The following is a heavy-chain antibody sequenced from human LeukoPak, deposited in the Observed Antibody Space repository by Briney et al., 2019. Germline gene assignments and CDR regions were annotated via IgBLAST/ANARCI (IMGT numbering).Heavy chain of an antibody. CDR1: GFTFSSYW. CDR2: IEHDGSED. V-gene: IGHV3-7*01. CDR3: ARDLNWETY. J-gene: IGHJ4*02. Sequence: GGSLKLSCAASGFTFSSYWMTWVRQAPGKGLEWVANIEHDGSEDYYLDSVKGRFTISRDNAKSSMWLQMNSLRDEDTAVYYCARDLNWETYWGQGTLVSVSS. D-gene: IGHD7-27*01.